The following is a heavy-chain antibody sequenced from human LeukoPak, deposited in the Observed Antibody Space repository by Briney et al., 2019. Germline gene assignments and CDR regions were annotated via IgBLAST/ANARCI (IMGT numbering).Heavy chain of an antibody. CDR2: ISGSGGST. CDR3: ATEGYANSWYRFDY. Sequence: GGSLRLSCEASGFTFSSYAMSWVRQAPGKGLEWVSGISGSGGSTYYADSVKGRFNISRDNSKNMVYLQMNRLRAEDTAVYHCATEGYANSWYRFDYWGQGTLVTVSS. V-gene: IGHV3-23*01. J-gene: IGHJ4*02. D-gene: IGHD6-13*01. CDR1: GFTFSSYA.